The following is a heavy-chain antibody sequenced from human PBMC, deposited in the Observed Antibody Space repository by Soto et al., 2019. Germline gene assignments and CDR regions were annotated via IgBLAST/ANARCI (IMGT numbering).Heavy chain of an antibody. CDR1: GFSFSRYT. CDR3: TFADGDSYYYYKGMDV. CDR2: IHPGDSDT. V-gene: IGHV5-51*01. D-gene: IGHD4-17*01. J-gene: IGHJ6*02. Sequence: GESLKISCVGSGFSFSRYTVGWVRQVAGKGLEWMGVIHPGDSDTIYSPSFQGQVTISADKSISTAYLQWSSLKASDTAMYYCTFADGDSYYYYKGMDVWGQGTAVTVAS.